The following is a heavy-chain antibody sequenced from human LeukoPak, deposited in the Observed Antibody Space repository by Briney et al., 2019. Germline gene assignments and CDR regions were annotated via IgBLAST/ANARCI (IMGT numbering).Heavy chain of an antibody. J-gene: IGHJ3*02. D-gene: IGHD1-14*01. CDR3: AKGSRAPRTILSGDAFDI. CDR2: ISYDGSNK. Sequence: GGSLRLSCAASGFTFSSYGMHWVRQAPGKGLEWVAVISYDGSNKYYADSVKGRFTISRDNSKNTLYLQMNSLRAEDTAVYYCAKGSRAPRTILSGDAFDIWGQGTMVTVSS. CDR1: GFTFSSYG. V-gene: IGHV3-30*18.